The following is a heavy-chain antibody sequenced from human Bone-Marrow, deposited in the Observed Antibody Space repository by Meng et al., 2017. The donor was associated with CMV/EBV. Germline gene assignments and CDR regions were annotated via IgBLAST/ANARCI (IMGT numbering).Heavy chain of an antibody. J-gene: IGHJ4*02. CDR1: GFTFSRYG. Sequence: GESLKISCAASGFTFSRYGMHWVRQAPGKGLEWLAFIRYDGSNEYYADSVKGRFTISRDNSKNSLYLQMNSLRAEDTAVYYYAIVAGYTASGWGQGTLVTVSS. CDR2: IRYDGSNE. V-gene: IGHV3-30*02. CDR3: AIVAGYTASG. D-gene: IGHD2-2*02.